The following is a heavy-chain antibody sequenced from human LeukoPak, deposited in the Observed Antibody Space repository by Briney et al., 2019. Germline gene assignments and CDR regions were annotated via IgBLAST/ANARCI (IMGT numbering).Heavy chain of an antibody. CDR1: GGSISSYY. D-gene: IGHD2-8*01. CDR3: ARIIEWSFDP. Sequence: SETLSLTCTVSGGSISSYYWRWLRQPPGKGLEWVGYIYYRWSTSYNPSLKSRVTISVDTSKNQFSLKLSSLTAADTAVYYCARIIEWSFDPWGQGTLVTVSS. J-gene: IGHJ5*02. V-gene: IGHV4-59*01. CDR2: IYYRWST.